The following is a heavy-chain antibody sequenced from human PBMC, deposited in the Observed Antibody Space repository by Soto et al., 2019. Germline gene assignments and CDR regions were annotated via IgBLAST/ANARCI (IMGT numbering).Heavy chain of an antibody. V-gene: IGHV4-59*01. J-gene: IGHJ6*02. D-gene: IGHD1-26*01. CDR1: SGSISTYY. CDR3: ARRGWELSYYYYYGMDV. Sequence: SETLSLTCTVSSGSISTYYWSWIRQPPGKGLEWIGYIYYTGSTNYNPSLKTRVAISMDTSKNQFSLNLSSVTAADTAVYYCARRGWELSYYYYYGMDVWGQGTTVTVSS. CDR2: IYYTGST.